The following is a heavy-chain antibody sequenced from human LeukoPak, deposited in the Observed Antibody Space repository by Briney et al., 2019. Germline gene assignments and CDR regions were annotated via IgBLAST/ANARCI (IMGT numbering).Heavy chain of an antibody. J-gene: IGHJ5*02. CDR3: ARVSCGGGTCYHSRGWFDA. D-gene: IGHD2-15*01. V-gene: IGHV4-39*07. Sequence: SETLSLTCTVSGGSISWSSYYWGWIRQPPGKGLAWIGNIYYSGSTYHNPSLKSRVTISVVTSKNQFSLNLSSVTAADTAVYYCARVSCGGGTCYHSRGWFDAWGQGTLVTVSS. CDR2: IYYSGST. CDR1: GGSISWSSYY.